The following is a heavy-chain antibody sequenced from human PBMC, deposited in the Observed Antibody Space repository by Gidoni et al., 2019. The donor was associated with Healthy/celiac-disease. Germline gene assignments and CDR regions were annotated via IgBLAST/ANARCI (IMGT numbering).Heavy chain of an antibody. Sequence: QVQLVESGGGVVQPGRSLIISCAASGFTFSSYGLHWVRQAPGKGLDWVAFIWYDGSKKYYADSVKGRFTISRDNSKNTLYLQMTSLRAEDTAVYYCAREYGDYLPYYYYGMDVWGQGTTVTVSS. V-gene: IGHV3-33*01. CDR1: GFTFSSYG. J-gene: IGHJ6*02. CDR3: AREYGDYLPYYYYGMDV. CDR2: IWYDGSKK. D-gene: IGHD4-17*01.